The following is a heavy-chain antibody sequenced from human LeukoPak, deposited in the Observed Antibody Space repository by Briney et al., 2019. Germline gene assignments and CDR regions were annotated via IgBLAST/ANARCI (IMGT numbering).Heavy chain of an antibody. CDR1: GGSISSYY. CDR2: IYYSGST. Sequence: PSQTLSLTCTVSGGSISSYYWSWIRQPPGKGLEWIGYIYYSGSTNYNPSLKSRVTISVDTSKNQFSLKLSSVTAADTAVYYCARHRSSGWGAGFDPWGQGTLVTVSS. V-gene: IGHV4-59*01. D-gene: IGHD6-19*01. J-gene: IGHJ5*02. CDR3: ARHRSSGWGAGFDP.